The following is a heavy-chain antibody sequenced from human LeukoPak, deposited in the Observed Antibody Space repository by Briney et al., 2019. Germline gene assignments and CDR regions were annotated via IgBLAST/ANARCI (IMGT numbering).Heavy chain of an antibody. CDR2: ISSSSSTI. CDR3: ARDARITMIVVGHYYFDY. Sequence: GGSLRLSCAASGFTFSGYFMNWVRQAPGKGLEWVSYISSSSSTIYYADSVKGRFTISRDNAKNSLYLQMNSLRAEDTAVYYCARDARITMIVVGHYYFDYWGQGALVTVSS. D-gene: IGHD3-22*01. J-gene: IGHJ4*02. V-gene: IGHV3-48*01. CDR1: GFTFSGYF.